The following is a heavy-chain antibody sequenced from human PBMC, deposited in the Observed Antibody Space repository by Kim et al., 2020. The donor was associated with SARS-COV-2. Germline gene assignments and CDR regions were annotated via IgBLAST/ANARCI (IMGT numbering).Heavy chain of an antibody. CDR1: GFTFSSYA. CDR2: ISGSGGST. D-gene: IGHD3-10*01. V-gene: IGHV3-23*01. CDR3: AKETPGWYYGTLSRDGMDV. J-gene: IGHJ6*02. Sequence: GGSLRLSCAASGFTFSSYAMSWVRQAPGKGLEWVSAISGSGGSTYYTDSVKGRFTISRDNSKNTLYLQMNSLRAEDTAVYYCAKETPGWYYGTLSRDGMDVWGQGTTVTVSS.